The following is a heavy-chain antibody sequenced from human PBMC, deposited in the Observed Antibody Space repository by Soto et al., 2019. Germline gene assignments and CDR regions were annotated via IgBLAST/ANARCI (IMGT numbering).Heavy chain of an antibody. CDR2: IYHSGST. J-gene: IGHJ3*02. CDR1: SGSISSSNW. V-gene: IGHV4-4*02. CDR3: ARKFPRIAVAGRATVGDEAFDM. Sequence: SETLSLTCGVSSGSISSSNWWSWVRQPPGKGLEWIGEIYHSGSTNYNPSLKSRVTISVDKSENQFSLNLTSVTAADTAVYYCARKFPRIAVAGRATVGDEAFDMWGQGTMVTVSS. D-gene: IGHD6-19*01.